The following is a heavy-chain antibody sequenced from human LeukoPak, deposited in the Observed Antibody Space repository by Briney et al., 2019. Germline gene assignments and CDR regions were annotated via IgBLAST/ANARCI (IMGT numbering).Heavy chain of an antibody. Sequence: SQTLSLTCTVSGGSISSGGYYWSWIRQPPGKGLEWIGYIYHSGSTYYNPSLKSRVTISVDTSKSQFSLKLSSVTAADTAVYYCARSRTGTTGGHYFDYWGQGTLVTVSS. CDR2: IYHSGST. V-gene: IGHV4-30-2*01. CDR1: GGSISSGGYY. CDR3: ARSRTGTTGGHYFDY. D-gene: IGHD1-1*01. J-gene: IGHJ4*02.